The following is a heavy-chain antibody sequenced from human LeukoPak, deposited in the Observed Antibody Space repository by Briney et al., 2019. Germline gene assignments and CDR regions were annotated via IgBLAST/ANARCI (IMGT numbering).Heavy chain of an antibody. Sequence: SETLSLTCAVYGGSFSGYYWSWIRQPPGKGLEWIGEINHSGSTNYNPSLKSRVTISVDTSKNQFSLKLSSVTAADTAVYYCARGYAYYYYYYMDVWGKGTTVTVSS. V-gene: IGHV4-34*01. D-gene: IGHD4-17*01. CDR2: INHSGST. J-gene: IGHJ6*03. CDR1: GGSFSGYY. CDR3: ARGYAYYYYYYMDV.